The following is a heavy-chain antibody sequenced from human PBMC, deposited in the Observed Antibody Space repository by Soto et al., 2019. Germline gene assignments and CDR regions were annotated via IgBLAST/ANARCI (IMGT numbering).Heavy chain of an antibody. V-gene: IGHV4-4*02. D-gene: IGHD6-19*01. CDR2: IYHSGST. J-gene: IGHJ4*02. Sequence: SETLSLTCAVSGGSISSSNWWSWVRQPPGKGLEWIGEIYHSGSTNYNPSLKSRVTISVDKSKNQFSLKLSSVTAADTAVYYCARVDSSGWSSFDYWGQGTLVTVSS. CDR3: ARVDSSGWSSFDY. CDR1: GGSISSSNW.